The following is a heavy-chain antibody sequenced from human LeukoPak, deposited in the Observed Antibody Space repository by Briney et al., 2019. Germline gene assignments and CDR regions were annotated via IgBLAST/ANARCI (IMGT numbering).Heavy chain of an antibody. CDR1: GGSISSSSYY. CDR3: ARDTPVGVVAATTGGFDY. Sequence: SETLSLTCTVSGGSISSSSYYWGWIRQPPGKGLEWIGSIYYSGSTYYNPSLKSRVTISVDTSKNQFSLKLSSVTAADTAVYYCARDTPVGVVAATTGGFDYWGQGTLVTVSS. D-gene: IGHD2-15*01. J-gene: IGHJ4*02. V-gene: IGHV4-39*07. CDR2: IYYSGST.